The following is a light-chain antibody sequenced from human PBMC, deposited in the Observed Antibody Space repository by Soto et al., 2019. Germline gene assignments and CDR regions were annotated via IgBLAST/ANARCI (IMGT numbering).Light chain of an antibody. J-gene: IGKJ2*01. Sequence: DMQMTQYPSTLSASVGDRVTITFRASQSISSWLAWYQQKAGKAPKLLIYDASTLESGVPSRFSGSGSGTEFTLTINTLQPEDFAVYFCQQTYMVPYTFGQGTKVDIK. CDR1: QSISSW. V-gene: IGKV1-5*01. CDR2: DAS. CDR3: QQTYMVPYT.